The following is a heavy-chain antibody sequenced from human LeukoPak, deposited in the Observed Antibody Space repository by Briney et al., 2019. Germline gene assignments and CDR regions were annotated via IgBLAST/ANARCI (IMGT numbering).Heavy chain of an antibody. V-gene: IGHV4-34*01. CDR3: ARGYDFWSGYSV. J-gene: IGHJ4*02. CDR2: INHSGST. CDR1: GGSFSGYY. D-gene: IGHD3-3*01. Sequence: SETLSLTCAVYGGSFSGYYWSWIRQPPGKGLEWIGEINHSGSTNYNPSLKSRVTISVDTSKNQFSLKLSSVTAADTAVYYCARGYDFWSGYSVWGQGTLVTVSS.